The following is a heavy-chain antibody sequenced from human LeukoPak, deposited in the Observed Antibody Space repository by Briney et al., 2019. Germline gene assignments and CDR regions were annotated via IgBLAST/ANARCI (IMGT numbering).Heavy chain of an antibody. CDR1: GFTFSSYA. CDR3: ARFSSGWPSFDY. D-gene: IGHD6-19*01. Sequence: GGSLRLSCSASGFTFSSYAMHWVRQAPGKGLEYVSAINNNGISTNYADSVKGRFTISRDNAKNSLYLQMNSLRAEDTAVYYCARFSSGWPSFDYWGQGTLVTVSS. J-gene: IGHJ4*02. CDR2: INNNGIST. V-gene: IGHV3-64*04.